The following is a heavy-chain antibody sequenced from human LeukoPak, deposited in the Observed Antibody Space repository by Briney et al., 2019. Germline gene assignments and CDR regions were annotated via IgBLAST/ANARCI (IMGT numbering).Heavy chain of an antibody. D-gene: IGHD6-13*01. CDR1: GFTLRTYW. CDR2: IKRDGSEK. Sequence: GGSLRLSCAASGFTLRTYWMSWVRQAPGKGLEWVASIKRDGSEKYYVDSAKGRFTISRDNAKNSLYLQMNSLRAEDTAVYHCVREASGGTKGVSGTFDIWGQGTLVTVSS. V-gene: IGHV3-7*01. J-gene: IGHJ3*02. CDR3: VREASGGTKGVSGTFDI.